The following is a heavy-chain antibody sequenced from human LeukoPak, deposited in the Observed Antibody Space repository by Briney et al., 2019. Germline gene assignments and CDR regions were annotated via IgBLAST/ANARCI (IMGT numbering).Heavy chain of an antibody. V-gene: IGHV3-74*01. CDR1: GFTFTSYW. CDR3: ATGPTPAFDI. Sequence: GGSLRLSCAASGFTFTSYWMHWVRQAPGKGLVWVSRIKTDGSETYYADSVKGRLTISRDNTKNTVDLQMNSLRVEDMAVYYCATGPTPAFDIWGQGTMVTVSS. D-gene: IGHD1-14*01. CDR2: IKTDGSET. J-gene: IGHJ3*02.